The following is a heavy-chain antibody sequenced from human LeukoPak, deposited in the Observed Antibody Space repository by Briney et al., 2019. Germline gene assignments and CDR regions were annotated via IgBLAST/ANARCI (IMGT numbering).Heavy chain of an antibody. CDR3: VRRTGISDH. CDR1: GFTFSSYS. J-gene: IGHJ4*02. Sequence: GGSLRLSCAASGFTFSSYSMNWVRQAPGKGLEWVSYISSSSSITYYADSVKGRFTISRDNAKNSLYLQMNSRRAEDTAVYYCVRRTGISDHCGLGTLVTVSS. CDR2: ISSSSSIT. V-gene: IGHV3-48*01. D-gene: IGHD2/OR15-2a*01.